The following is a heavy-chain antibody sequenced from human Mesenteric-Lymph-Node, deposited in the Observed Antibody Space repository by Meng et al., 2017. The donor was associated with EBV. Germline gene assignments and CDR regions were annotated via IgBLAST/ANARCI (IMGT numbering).Heavy chain of an antibody. V-gene: IGHV4-31*11. D-gene: IGHD1-1*01. Sequence: QVHLQESGPGLVKPSPXLSLTCAGPGASISSGGYYWNWIRQSPGKGLELIGYIYYSGYTYYSSSLKSRVTISIDTSKNQFSLKLSSVTAADTAVYYCARDGAYNWNDVGYNWFDPWGQGTLVTVAS. CDR2: IYYSGYT. CDR1: GASISSGGYY. CDR3: ARDGAYNWNDVGYNWFDP. J-gene: IGHJ5*02.